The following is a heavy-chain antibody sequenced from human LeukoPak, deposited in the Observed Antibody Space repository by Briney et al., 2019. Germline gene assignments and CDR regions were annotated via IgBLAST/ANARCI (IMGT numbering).Heavy chain of an antibody. V-gene: IGHV1-18*03. Sequence: ASVKVSCKASGYTFTSYGISWVRQAPGQGLEWMGWISAYNGNTNYAQKLQGRVTMTTDTSTSTAYMELRSLRSDDMAVYYCARESYSSGWQISYYYYGMDVWGQGTTVTVSS. D-gene: IGHD6-19*01. J-gene: IGHJ6*02. CDR3: ARESYSSGWQISYYYYGMDV. CDR2: ISAYNGNT. CDR1: GYTFTSYG.